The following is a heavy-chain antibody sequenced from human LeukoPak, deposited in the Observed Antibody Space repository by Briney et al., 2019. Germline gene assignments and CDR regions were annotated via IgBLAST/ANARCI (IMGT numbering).Heavy chain of an antibody. Sequence: SETLSLTCTVSGGSISSSYYYWGWVRQPPGKGLEWIGSLHYSGWSTYYNPSLKSRVTISVDTSKNQFSLKLNSVTAADTAVYYCARLGCSSASCYPGNWGQGTLVTVSS. CDR3: ARLGCSSASCYPGN. CDR1: GGSISSSYYY. CDR2: LHYSGWST. J-gene: IGHJ4*02. V-gene: IGHV4-39*01. D-gene: IGHD2-2*01.